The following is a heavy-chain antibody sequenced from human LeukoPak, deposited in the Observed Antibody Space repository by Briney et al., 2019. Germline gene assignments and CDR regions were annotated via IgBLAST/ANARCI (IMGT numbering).Heavy chain of an antibody. J-gene: IGHJ4*02. CDR3: ARSQCPDSTSCYYFFYFDF. Sequence: ASVKISCKASGYTFSSYGITWVRQAPGQGLEWMAWTSGTGYNTDYTQKFQGRVSVSTDTSTSTAYMEVRSLGSEDTAIYYCARSQCPDSTSCYYFFYFDFWGQGTPVTVSS. CDR2: TSGTGYNT. D-gene: IGHD2-2*01. CDR1: GYTFSSYG. V-gene: IGHV1-18*01.